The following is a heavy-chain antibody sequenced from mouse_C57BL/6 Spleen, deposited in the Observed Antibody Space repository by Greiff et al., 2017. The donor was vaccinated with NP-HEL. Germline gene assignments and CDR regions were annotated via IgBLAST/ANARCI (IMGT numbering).Heavy chain of an antibody. V-gene: IGHV1-52*01. CDR1: GYTFTSYW. D-gene: IGHD1-1*01. CDR3: ARHGSSPWFAY. CDR2: IDPSDSET. J-gene: IGHJ3*01. Sequence: QVHVKQPGAELVRPGSSVKLSCKASGYTFTSYWMHWVKQRPIQGLEWIGNIDPSDSETHYNQKFKDKATLTVDKSSSTAYMQLSSLTSEDSAVYYCARHGSSPWFAYWGQGTLVTVSA.